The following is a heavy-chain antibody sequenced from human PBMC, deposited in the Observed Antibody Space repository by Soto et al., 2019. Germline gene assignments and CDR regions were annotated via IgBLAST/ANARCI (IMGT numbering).Heavy chain of an antibody. CDR1: GFTFEAYS. J-gene: IGHJ3*01. V-gene: IGHV3-9*01. CDR2: ISGDSGSS. Sequence: GGSLRLSCAASGFTFEAYSLHWVRQLPGKGLEWVAGISGDSGSSGYADSVRGRFTASRDNAKNSLFLQMSSLSPEDTALYYCTKRRSARPGFDAFDLWGQGTMVTVSS. CDR3: TKRRSARPGFDAFDL.